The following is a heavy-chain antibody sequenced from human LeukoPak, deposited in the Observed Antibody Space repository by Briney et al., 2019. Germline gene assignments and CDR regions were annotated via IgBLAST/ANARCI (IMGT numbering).Heavy chain of an antibody. J-gene: IGHJ3*02. Sequence: GGSLRLSCAASGFTFNNYAMHWVRQAPGKGLEWVAVISSDGSNKYYADSVKGRFTISRDNSKNTVYLQMNSLGGDDTAVYYCARRWKMIVAALSAFDIWGQGTMVTVSS. CDR1: GFTFNNYA. V-gene: IGHV3-30-3*01. CDR2: ISSDGSNK. D-gene: IGHD3-22*01. CDR3: ARRWKMIVAALSAFDI.